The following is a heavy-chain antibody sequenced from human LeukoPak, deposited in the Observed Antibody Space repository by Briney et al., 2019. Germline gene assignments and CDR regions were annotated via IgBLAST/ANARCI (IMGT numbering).Heavy chain of an antibody. CDR1: GFAFRSYA. V-gene: IGHV3-30-3*02. CDR3: ARRLLTGYYEF. D-gene: IGHD3-9*01. Sequence: GGSPRLSCAASGFAFRSYAMHSVGGARGHRRGWVAVISYDGSNKYYADSVKGRFTISRDNSKNTLYLQMNSLRAEDTAVYYCARRLLTGYYEFWGQGTLVTVSS. J-gene: IGHJ4*02. CDR2: ISYDGSNK.